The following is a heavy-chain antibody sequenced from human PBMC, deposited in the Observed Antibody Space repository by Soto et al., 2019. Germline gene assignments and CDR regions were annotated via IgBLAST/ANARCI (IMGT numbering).Heavy chain of an antibody. CDR3: ARAPRIAPDAFDI. J-gene: IGHJ3*02. CDR2: INAGNGNT. D-gene: IGHD6-13*01. CDR1: GYTFTSYA. Sequence: ASVKVSCKASGYTFTSYAMYWVRQAPGQRLEWMGWINAGNGNTKYSQKFQGRVTITRDTSASTAYMELSSLRSEDTAVYYCARAPRIAPDAFDIWGQGTMVTVSS. V-gene: IGHV1-3*01.